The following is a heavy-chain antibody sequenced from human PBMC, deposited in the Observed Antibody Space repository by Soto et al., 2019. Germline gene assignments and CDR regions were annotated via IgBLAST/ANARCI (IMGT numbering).Heavy chain of an antibody. V-gene: IGHV1-69*13. J-gene: IGHJ4*02. CDR2: IIPIFGTA. CDR1: GGTFSSYA. CDR3: ASVGDSSGYALDY. D-gene: IGHD3-22*01. Sequence: ASVKVSCKASGGTFSSYAISWVRQAPGQGLEWMGGIIPIFGTANYAQKFQGRVTITADESTSTAYMELSSLRSEDTAVYYCASVGDSSGYALDYWGQGTLVTVSS.